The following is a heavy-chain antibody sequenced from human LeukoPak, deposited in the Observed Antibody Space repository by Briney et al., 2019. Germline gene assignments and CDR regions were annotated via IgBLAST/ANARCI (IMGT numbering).Heavy chain of an antibody. CDR2: FDPEDGET. D-gene: IGHD6-13*01. Sequence: ASVKVSCKVSGYTLTELSMHWVRQAPGKGLEWMGGFDPEDGETIYAQKFQGRVTMTEDTSTDTAYMELSSLRSEDTAVYYCARGIAAAGMGTTEAEFDYWGQGTLVTVSS. J-gene: IGHJ4*02. CDR1: GYTLTELS. V-gene: IGHV1-24*01. CDR3: ARGIAAAGMGTTEAEFDY.